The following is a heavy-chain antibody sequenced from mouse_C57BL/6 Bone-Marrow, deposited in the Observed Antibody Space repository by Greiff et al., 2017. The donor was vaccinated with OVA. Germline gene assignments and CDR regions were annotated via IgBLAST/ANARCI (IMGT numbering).Heavy chain of an antibody. CDR3: ARRGDGYSPWFAY. D-gene: IGHD2-3*01. CDR1: GYTFTTYP. V-gene: IGHV1-47*01. CDR2: FHPYNDDT. J-gene: IGHJ3*01. Sequence: QVQLKESGAELVKPGASVKMSCKASGYTFTTYPIEWMKQNHGKSLEWIGNFHPYNDDTKYNEKFKGKATLTVEKSSSTVYLELSRLTSDDSAVYYCARRGDGYSPWFAYWGQGTLVTVSA.